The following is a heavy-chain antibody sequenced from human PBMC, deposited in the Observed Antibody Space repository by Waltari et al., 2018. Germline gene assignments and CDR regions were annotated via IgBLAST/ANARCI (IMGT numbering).Heavy chain of an antibody. CDR2: TNEDGTAK. J-gene: IGHJ4*02. CDR1: GFTFSSSW. CDR3: ARHWNWAWDY. D-gene: IGHD1-7*01. V-gene: IGHV3-7*01. Sequence: EVQLVESGGGLVQPGGSLRLSCVASGFTFSSSWMSWVRQAPGKGLEWVANTNEDGTAKHYVDSVKGRFTISRDNAKNSLYLQMSDLGAEDTAVYYCARHWNWAWDYWGQGTLVTVSS.